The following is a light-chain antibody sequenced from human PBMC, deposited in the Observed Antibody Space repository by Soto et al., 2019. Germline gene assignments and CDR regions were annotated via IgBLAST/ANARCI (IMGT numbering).Light chain of an antibody. CDR1: SSDVGGYKY. J-gene: IGLJ1*01. V-gene: IGLV2-14*01. CDR2: EVS. CDR3: SSYTGSSTYV. Sequence: QSVLTQPASVSGSPGQSITISCTGTSSDVGGYKYVSWYQHHPGRAPKLIIYEVSTRPSGVSNRFSGSKSANTASLTHSWLQAEGEDGYYSSSYTGSSTYVCGSVTEVSVL.